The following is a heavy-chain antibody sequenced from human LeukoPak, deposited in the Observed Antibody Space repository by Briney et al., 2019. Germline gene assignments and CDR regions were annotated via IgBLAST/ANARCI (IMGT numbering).Heavy chain of an antibody. V-gene: IGHV4-30-4*01. CDR2: IYFNGNT. CDR1: GGSISSGNYY. J-gene: IGHJ4*02. D-gene: IGHD3-22*01. Sequence: PSETLSLTCTVSGGSISSGNYYWSWIRQPPGKGLEWIGYIYFNGNTYYNPSLTSRVTMSVDTSTNQFSLKLSSVTAADTAVYYCARILLDYFGSNGYPDYWGQGTLVTVSS. CDR3: ARILLDYFGSNGYPDY.